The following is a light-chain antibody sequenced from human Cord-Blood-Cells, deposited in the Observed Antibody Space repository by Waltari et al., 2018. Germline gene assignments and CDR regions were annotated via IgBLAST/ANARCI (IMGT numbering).Light chain of an antibody. Sequence: DIQMTQPPSSLSASVGDRVTITCRASQSISSYLNWYQQKPGKAPKLLIYAASSLKSGVPSRCSGSGSGTYFTLTISSLQPEDFATYYCQQSYSTPYTFGQGTKLEIK. CDR2: AAS. CDR3: QQSYSTPYT. V-gene: IGKV1-39*01. J-gene: IGKJ2*01. CDR1: QSISSY.